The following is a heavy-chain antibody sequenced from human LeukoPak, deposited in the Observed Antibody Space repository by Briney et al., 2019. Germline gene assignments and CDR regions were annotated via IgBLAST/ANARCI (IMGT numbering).Heavy chain of an antibody. J-gene: IGHJ3*01. D-gene: IGHD1-26*01. CDR1: GYTFTSYG. CDR2: ISVYNGNT. V-gene: IGHV1-18*01. Sequence: ASVKVSCKASGYTFTSYGISWVRQAPGQGLEWMGWISVYNGNTNYAQKLQGRVTMTTDTSTSTAYMELRSLRSDDTAVYYCARDRRWELLHAFDVWGQGTMVTVSS. CDR3: ARDRRWELLHAFDV.